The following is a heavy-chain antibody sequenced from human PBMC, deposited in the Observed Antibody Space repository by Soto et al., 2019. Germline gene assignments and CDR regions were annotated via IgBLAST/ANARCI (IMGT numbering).Heavy chain of an antibody. CDR1: GGSISSYY. V-gene: IGHV4-4*07. CDR3: ATDPGGPPLNRFDS. CDR2: IYTSGST. D-gene: IGHD3-16*01. J-gene: IGHJ5*01. Sequence: SETLSLTCTVSGGSISSYYWSWIRQPAGKGLEWIGRIYTSGSTNYNPSLKSRVTMSVDTSKNQFSLTLNSVTAADTAVYYCATDPGGPPLNRFDSWGHGTLVTVSS.